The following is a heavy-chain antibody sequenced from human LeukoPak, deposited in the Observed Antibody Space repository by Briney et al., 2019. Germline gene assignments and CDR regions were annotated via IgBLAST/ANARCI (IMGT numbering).Heavy chain of an antibody. J-gene: IGHJ3*02. V-gene: IGHV3-53*01. D-gene: IGHD1-26*01. Sequence: GGSLRLSCAASGFTVSSNYMSWVRQAPGKGLEWVSVIFSGGTTYYADSVKGRFTISRDNSKNTLYLQMNSLRADDTAVYYCAKVLRSGTWDAFDIWGQGTMVTVSS. CDR3: AKVLRSGTWDAFDI. CDR2: IFSGGTT. CDR1: GFTVSSNY.